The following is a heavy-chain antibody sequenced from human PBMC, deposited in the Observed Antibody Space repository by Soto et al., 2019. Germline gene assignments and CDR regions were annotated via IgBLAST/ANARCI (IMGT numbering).Heavy chain of an antibody. J-gene: IGHJ4*02. Sequence: SETLSLTCTVSGGSITHGGFSWSWIRQSPGKGLEWIGYISHLENTYFHPTFKSRLTMSIDRSKNQFSLHLSSVTAADRAVYYCARGGGNDPFDSWGQGVLVTVSS. D-gene: IGHD5-12*01. CDR3: ARGGGNDPFDS. CDR2: ISHLENT. CDR1: GGSITHGGFS. V-gene: IGHV4-30-2*06.